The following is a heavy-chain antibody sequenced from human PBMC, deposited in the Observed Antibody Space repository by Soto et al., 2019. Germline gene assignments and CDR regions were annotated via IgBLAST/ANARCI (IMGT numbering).Heavy chain of an antibody. CDR2: IYYSGST. J-gene: IGHJ4*02. Sequence: QVQLQESGPGLVKPSETLSLTCTVSGGSISSYYWSWIRQPPGKGLEWIGYIYYSGSTNYNPSLKSRVTISVDTSKNQFSLKLSSVTAADTAVYYCVRDYGASFDYWGQGTLVTVSS. CDR3: VRDYGASFDY. D-gene: IGHD4-17*01. V-gene: IGHV4-59*01. CDR1: GGSISSYY.